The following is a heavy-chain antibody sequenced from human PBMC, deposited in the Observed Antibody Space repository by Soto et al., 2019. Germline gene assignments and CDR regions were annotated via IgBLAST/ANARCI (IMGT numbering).Heavy chain of an antibody. Sequence: HPGGSLRLSCAASGFTFSNYAMHWVRQAPGKGLEWVAVISYDGSDKYNANSVKGRFTISRDNSKNTLYLQMNSLRAEDTAVYYCARDTGPNGYNYYFGMDVWGQGTTVTVSS. CDR2: ISYDGSDK. D-gene: IGHD2-8*01. V-gene: IGHV3-30-3*01. CDR3: ARDTGPNGYNYYFGMDV. CDR1: GFTFSNYA. J-gene: IGHJ6*02.